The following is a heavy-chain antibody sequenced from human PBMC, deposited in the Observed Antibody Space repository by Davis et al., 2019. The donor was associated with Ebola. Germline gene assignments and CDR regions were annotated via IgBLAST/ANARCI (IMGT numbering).Heavy chain of an antibody. Sequence: SETLSLTCTVSGGSVSSGSYYWTWIRQPPGRGLEWIGHMYYRGSTNYNPSLKSRVTISVDTSKNQFSLQLNSVTPEDTAVYYCARARSITIFPDYYYMDVWGKGTTVTVSS. J-gene: IGHJ6*03. V-gene: IGHV4-61*01. D-gene: IGHD3-3*01. CDR2: MYYRGST. CDR1: GGSVSSGSYY. CDR3: ARARSITIFPDYYYMDV.